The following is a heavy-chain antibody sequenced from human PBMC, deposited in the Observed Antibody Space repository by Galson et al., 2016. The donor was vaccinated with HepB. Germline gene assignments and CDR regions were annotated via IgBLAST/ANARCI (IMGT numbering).Heavy chain of an antibody. CDR3: LCYSSACPYNWFDP. CDR1: GFTFSRYW. CDR2: INKDGNDR. J-gene: IGHJ5*02. Sequence: SLRLSCAASGFTFSRYWMSWVRQAPGKGLEWVAKINKDGNDRYYVDSVNGRFTISRDNAKNSLFLQMDGLRVDDTAVYYCLCYSSACPYNWFDPRGQGLQLTVSS. D-gene: IGHD2/OR15-2a*01. V-gene: IGHV3-7*01.